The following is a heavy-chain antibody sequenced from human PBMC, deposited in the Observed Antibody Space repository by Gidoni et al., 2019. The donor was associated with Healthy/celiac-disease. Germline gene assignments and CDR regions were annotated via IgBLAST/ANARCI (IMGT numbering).Heavy chain of an antibody. Sequence: QLQLQESCPGLVKPSATLSLTCTVSGGSISSSSYYRGWLRQPPRKGLEWIGSLHYSGSTYYNPSLKSRVTISVDTSKNQFSLKLSSVTAADTAVYYGARLNRVWPGLNKDIVVVVAAYPPDPFDYWGQGTLVTVSS. CDR1: GGSISSSSYY. V-gene: IGHV4-39*01. CDR2: LHYSGST. D-gene: IGHD2-15*01. CDR3: ARLNRVWPGLNKDIVVVVAAYPPDPFDY. J-gene: IGHJ4*02.